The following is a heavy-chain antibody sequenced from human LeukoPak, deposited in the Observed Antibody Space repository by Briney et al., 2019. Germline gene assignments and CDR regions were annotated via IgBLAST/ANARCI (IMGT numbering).Heavy chain of an antibody. V-gene: IGHV3-7*03. J-gene: IGHJ3*02. CDR2: IKQDGSET. D-gene: IGHD1-26*01. CDR1: GFTFTNNF. CDR3: ARGGSYLSAFDI. Sequence: PGGSLRLSCAASGFTFTNNFMSWVRQVPGKGLEWVANIKQDGSETTYADSVKGRFTISRDNSKNTLYLQMNSLRAEDTAVYYCARGGSYLSAFDIWGQGTMVTVSS.